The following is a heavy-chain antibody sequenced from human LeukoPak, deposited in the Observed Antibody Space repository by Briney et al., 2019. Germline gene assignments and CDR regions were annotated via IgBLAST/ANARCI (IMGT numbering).Heavy chain of an antibody. CDR2: INHSGST. V-gene: IGHV4-34*01. CDR3: ARGALLWFGELLPFDY. Sequence: SENLSLTCTGSGGSISSYYWSWIRQPPGKGLKWLGEINHSGSTNYNPSLKSRTTISVDTSKKQFSLKLRPVTAADTAFYYCARGALLWFGELLPFDYWGQGTLVTVSS. CDR1: GGSISSYY. D-gene: IGHD3-10*01. J-gene: IGHJ4*02.